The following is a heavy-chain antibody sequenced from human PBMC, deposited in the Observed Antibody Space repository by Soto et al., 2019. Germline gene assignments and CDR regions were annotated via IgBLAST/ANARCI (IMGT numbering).Heavy chain of an antibody. CDR1: CGTCSSLG. D-gene: IGHD3-10*01. J-gene: IGHJ5*01. CDR2: MNTDGSGA. CDR3: AKDHGTYGPNGIDS. Sequence: SMRVPCGAACGTCSSLGRSRVRQVPGKGLVWVSRMNTDGSGATDADAVKGRFTISRDNSKSTLYLQMNSLRAEETAVYYCAKDHGTYGPNGIDSWGQGTLVTVSS. V-gene: IGHV3-23*01.